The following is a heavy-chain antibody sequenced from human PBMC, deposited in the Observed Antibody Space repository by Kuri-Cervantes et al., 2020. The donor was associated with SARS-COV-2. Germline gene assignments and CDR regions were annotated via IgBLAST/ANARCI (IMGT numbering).Heavy chain of an antibody. CDR1: GGSFSGYY. Sequence: SETLSLTCAVYGGSFSGYYWSWIRQPPGKGLEWIGYIYYSGSTNYNPSLKSRVTISVDTSKNQFSLKLSSVTAADTAVYYCARSEMVVAPGAFDIWGQGTMVTVSS. CDR3: ARSEMVVAPGAFDI. CDR2: IYYSGST. V-gene: IGHV4-59*01. D-gene: IGHD2-15*01. J-gene: IGHJ3*02.